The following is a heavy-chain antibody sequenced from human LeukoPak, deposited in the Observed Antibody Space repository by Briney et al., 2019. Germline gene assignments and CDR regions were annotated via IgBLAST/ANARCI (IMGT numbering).Heavy chain of an antibody. V-gene: IGHV3-30-3*01. CDR2: ISYDGSNK. J-gene: IGHJ4*02. D-gene: IGHD3-22*01. CDR1: GFTFSSYA. CDR3: ARNLGGAYYYDIGYFDY. Sequence: GGSLRLSCAASGFTFSSYAMHWVRQAPGKGLEWVAVISYDGSNKYYADSVKGRFTISRDNSKNTLYLQMNSLRAEDTAVYYCARNLGGAYYYDIGYFDYWGQGTLVTVSS.